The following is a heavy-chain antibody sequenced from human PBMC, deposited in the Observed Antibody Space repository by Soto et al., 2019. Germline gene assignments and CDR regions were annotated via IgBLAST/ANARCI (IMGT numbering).Heavy chain of an antibody. D-gene: IGHD3-16*01. V-gene: IGHV2-5*02. Sequence: QITLKESGPTLVKPTQTLTLTCTFSGFSLSTSGVGVGWIRQPPGKALEWLALIYWDDDKRYSPSLKSRLTNPKDPSKNQVVLKMTTMDPVDTATFYGVHKGGGDRILDYWGQGTLVTVSS. CDR2: IYWDDDK. J-gene: IGHJ4*02. CDR1: GFSLSTSGVG. CDR3: VHKGGGDRILDY.